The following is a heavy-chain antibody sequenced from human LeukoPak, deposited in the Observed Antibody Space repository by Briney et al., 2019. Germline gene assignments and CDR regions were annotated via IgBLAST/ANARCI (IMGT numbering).Heavy chain of an antibody. J-gene: IGHJ4*02. CDR3: ARDGEIAAKKFDY. CDR1: GFTFSSYS. Sequence: KGGGSLRLSCAASGFTFSSYSMNWVRQAPGKGLEWVSSISSSSSYIYYADSVKGRFTISRDNAKNSLYLQMNSLRAEDTAVYYCARDGEIAAKKFDYWGQGTLVTVSS. CDR2: ISSSSSYI. D-gene: IGHD6-6*01. V-gene: IGHV3-21*01.